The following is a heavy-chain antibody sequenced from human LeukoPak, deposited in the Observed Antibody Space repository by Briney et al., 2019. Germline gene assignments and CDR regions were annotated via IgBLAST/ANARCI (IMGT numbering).Heavy chain of an antibody. CDR1: GYTFTDYY. D-gene: IGHD3-9*01. J-gene: IGHJ4*02. V-gene: IGHV1-2*02. Sequence: ASLKVSCKASGYTFTDYYIHWVRQAPGQGLEWMAWINPNSGGTNYAQKFYVRVTMTRDTSITTAYMELSRLRSDDTAVFYCARSPHILTGENFDFWGQGTLVTVSS. CDR2: INPNSGGT. CDR3: ARSPHILTGENFDF.